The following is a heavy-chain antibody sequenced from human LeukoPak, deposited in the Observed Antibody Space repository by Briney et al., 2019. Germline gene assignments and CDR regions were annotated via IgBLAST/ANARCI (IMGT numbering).Heavy chain of an antibody. CDR2: ISGSSAYV. D-gene: IGHD3-22*01. V-gene: IGHV3-21*01. Sequence: GGSLRLSCAASGLPFSAYSMNWVRRAPGKGLEWVSSISGSSAYVYYADSVKGRFTVSRDNAKNSLYLQMSSLRAEDTAVYYCAKAYYDSSGYSYYFDYWGQGTPVTVSS. CDR3: AKAYYDSSGYSYYFDY. J-gene: IGHJ4*02. CDR1: GLPFSAYS.